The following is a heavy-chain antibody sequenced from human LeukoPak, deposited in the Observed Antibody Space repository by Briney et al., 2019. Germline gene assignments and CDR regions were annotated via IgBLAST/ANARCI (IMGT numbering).Heavy chain of an antibody. D-gene: IGHD5-24*01. J-gene: IGHJ4*03. Sequence: GGSLGLSCAASGFSFSSYGTHWGRHAPGKGLEWVAVISYDGNNQYSADSVKCRFTISRDNSKNTLYLQMNSLRAGDTALYYCAKALMAGYFDYWGQGTLVTVSS. CDR2: ISYDGNNQ. CDR1: GFSFSSYG. CDR3: AKALMAGYFDY. V-gene: IGHV3-30*18.